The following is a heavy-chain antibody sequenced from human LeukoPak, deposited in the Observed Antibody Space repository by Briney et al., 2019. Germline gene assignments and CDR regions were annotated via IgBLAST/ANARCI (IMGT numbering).Heavy chain of an antibody. CDR2: ISSSGSTI. CDR3: ARVGSSTYYFEY. V-gene: IGHV3-48*03. Sequence: GGSLRLSCAASGVTFSSYEMNWVRQAPGKGLEWVSYISSSGSTIYYADSVKGRFTISRDNAKNSLYLQMNSLRAEDTAVYYCARVGSSTYYFEYWGQGTLVTVSS. CDR1: GVTFSSYE. D-gene: IGHD2-2*01. J-gene: IGHJ4*02.